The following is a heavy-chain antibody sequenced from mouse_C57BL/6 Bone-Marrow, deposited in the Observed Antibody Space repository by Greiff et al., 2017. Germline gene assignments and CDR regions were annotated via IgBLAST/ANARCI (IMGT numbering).Heavy chain of an antibody. D-gene: IGHD1-1*01. Sequence: DVMLVESGGGLVKPGGSLKLSCAASGFTFSDYGMHWVRQAPEKGLEWVAYISSGSSTIYYADTVKGRFTISRDTAKNTLFLHMTRLWSEDTAMYYCAKEGLFYYGSSWDFDVWGTGTTVTVSS. CDR3: AKEGLFYYGSSWDFDV. CDR1: GFTFSDYG. V-gene: IGHV5-17*01. CDR2: ISSGSSTI. J-gene: IGHJ1*03.